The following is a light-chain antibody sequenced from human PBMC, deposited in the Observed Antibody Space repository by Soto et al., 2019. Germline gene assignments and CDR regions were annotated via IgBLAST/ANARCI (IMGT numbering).Light chain of an antibody. V-gene: IGKV3D-15*01. Sequence: EIGRTQSPATLSVSPGDRATLSCRASQSVDNDLAWYQQKPGQPPRLLIYDASTRATGIPARFSGSQSGTEFTLTISSRLSEDFAVYFCQQYNNWPLTFGGGTKVETK. CDR1: QSVDND. CDR2: DAS. CDR3: QQYNNWPLT. J-gene: IGKJ4*01.